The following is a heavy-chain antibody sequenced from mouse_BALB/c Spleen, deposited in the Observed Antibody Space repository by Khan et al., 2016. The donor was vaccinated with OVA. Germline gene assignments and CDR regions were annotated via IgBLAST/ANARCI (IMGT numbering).Heavy chain of an antibody. J-gene: IGHJ4*01. V-gene: IGHV3-2*02. D-gene: IGHD1-1*01. Sequence: EVQLQESGPGLVKPSQSLSLTCTVTGYSITTNYAWDWIRQFPGNKLEWMGYISYSGSTSYNPSLKSRISITRDTSKNQFFLQLNSVTTEDTATYYCARNNYYCYAVDYWGQGTSVTVSS. CDR3: ARNNYYCYAVDY. CDR1: GYSITTNYA. CDR2: ISYSGST.